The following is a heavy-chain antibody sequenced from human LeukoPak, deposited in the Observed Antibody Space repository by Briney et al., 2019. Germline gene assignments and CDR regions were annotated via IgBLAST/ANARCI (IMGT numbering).Heavy chain of an antibody. CDR2: INSDGSST. J-gene: IGHJ3*02. CDR3: ARDTHYYDSSGPPENAFDI. V-gene: IGHV3-74*01. D-gene: IGHD3-22*01. CDR1: GFTFSSYW. Sequence: PGGSLRLSCAASGFTFSSYWMHWVRQAPGKGLVWVSRINSDGSSTSYADSVKGRFTISRDNAKNTLYLQMNSLRAEDTAVYYCARDTHYYDSSGPPENAFDIWGQGTMVTVSS.